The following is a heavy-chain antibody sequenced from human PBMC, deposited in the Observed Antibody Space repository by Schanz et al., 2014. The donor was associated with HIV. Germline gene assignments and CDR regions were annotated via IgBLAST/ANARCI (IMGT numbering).Heavy chain of an antibody. CDR3: ARSQKGTSCCSPLDF. CDR1: GFTFSSYA. V-gene: IGHV3-23*01. J-gene: IGHJ4*02. Sequence: EVQLLESGGGLVQPGGSLRLSCAASGFTFSSYAMSWVRQAPGKGLEWVSAISGSSITYSADSVKGRFTISRDNSKNRVFLQMNSLSTEDAAVYHCARSQKGTSCCSPLDFWGQGTPVTV. D-gene: IGHD2-2*01. CDR2: ISGSSIT.